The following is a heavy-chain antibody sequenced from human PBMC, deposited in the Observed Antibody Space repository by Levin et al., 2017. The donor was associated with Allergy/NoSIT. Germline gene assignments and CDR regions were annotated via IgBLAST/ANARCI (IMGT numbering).Heavy chain of an antibody. V-gene: IGHV3-49*03. J-gene: IGHJ5*02. CDR1: GFTFGDYA. Sequence: GGSLRLSCSASGFTFGDYAMSWFRQAPGKGLEWVAFLRSNRHGGTSEYAASVRGRFIISRDDSKSIAYLQTNSLKIEDTAVYYCTRDIAARHWFDPWGQGTLVTVSS. D-gene: IGHD6-6*01. CDR2: LRSNRHGGTS. CDR3: TRDIAARHWFDP.